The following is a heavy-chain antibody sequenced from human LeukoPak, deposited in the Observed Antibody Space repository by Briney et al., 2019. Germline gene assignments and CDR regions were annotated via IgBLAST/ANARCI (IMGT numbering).Heavy chain of an antibody. D-gene: IGHD3-10*01. V-gene: IGHV3-21*01. CDR1: GFTFSSYS. J-gene: IGHJ4*02. CDR2: ISSSSSYT. CDR3: GRGSVGFGELNY. Sequence: GGSLRLSCAASGFTFSSYSMNWVRQAPGKGLEWVSSISSSSSYTYYADSVKGRFTLSRDNSKNTLYLQMNSLRIEDTAVYYCGRGSVGFGELNYWGQGTLVTVSS.